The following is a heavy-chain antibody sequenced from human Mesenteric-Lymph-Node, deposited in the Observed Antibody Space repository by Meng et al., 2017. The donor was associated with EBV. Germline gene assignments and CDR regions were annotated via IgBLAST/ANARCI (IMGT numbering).Heavy chain of an antibody. CDR3: AKEGYRGSLPNWFDP. CDR1: GYTFTGYA. J-gene: IGHJ5*02. Sequence: QVFLVQSGSELKKPGASVKVSCKASGYTFTGYAMNWVRQAPGQGLEWMGWINTNTGNPTYAQGFTGRFVFSFDTSVSTAYLQISGLKAEDTAVYYCAKEGYRGSLPNWFDPWGQGTLVTVSS. D-gene: IGHD1-26*01. V-gene: IGHV7-4-1*01. CDR2: INTNTGNP.